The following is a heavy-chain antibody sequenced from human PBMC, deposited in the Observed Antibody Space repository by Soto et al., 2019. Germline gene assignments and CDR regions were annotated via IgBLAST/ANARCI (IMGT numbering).Heavy chain of an antibody. Sequence: SETLSLTCTVSGGSISSYYWSWIRQPPGKGLEWIGYIYYSGSTNYNPSLKSRVTISVDTSKNQFSLKLSSVTAADTAVYYCARDTAWNWFDPWGQGTLVTVSS. V-gene: IGHV4-59*01. D-gene: IGHD4-17*01. CDR3: ARDTAWNWFDP. CDR2: IYYSGST. J-gene: IGHJ5*02. CDR1: GGSISSYY.